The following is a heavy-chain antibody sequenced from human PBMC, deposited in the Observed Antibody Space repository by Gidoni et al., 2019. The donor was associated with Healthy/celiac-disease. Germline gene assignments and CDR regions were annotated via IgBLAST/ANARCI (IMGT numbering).Heavy chain of an antibody. CDR2: ISGSGGST. D-gene: IGHD6-6*01. J-gene: IGHJ4*02. CDR1: GFTFSSYA. CDR3: AKGPYSSSSLDY. Sequence: EVQLLESGGGLVQPGGSLRLSCAASGFTFSSYAMGWVRQAPGKGLEWVSAISGSGGSTYYADSVKGRFTISRDNSKNTLYLQMNSLRAEDTAVYYCAKGPYSSSSLDYWGQGTLVTVSS. V-gene: IGHV3-23*01.